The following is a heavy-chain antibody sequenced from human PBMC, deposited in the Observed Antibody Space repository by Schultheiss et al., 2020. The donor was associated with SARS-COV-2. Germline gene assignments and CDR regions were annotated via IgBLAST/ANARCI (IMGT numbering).Heavy chain of an antibody. CDR1: GYTFTGYY. J-gene: IGHJ4*02. V-gene: IGHV1-69*04. Sequence: SVKVSCKASGYTFTGYYMHWVRQAPGQGLEWMGRIIPILGIANYAQKFQGRVTITADKSTSTAYMELSSLRSEDTAVYYCAKGGWLEYWGQGTLVTVSS. CDR2: IIPILGIA. D-gene: IGHD3-9*01. CDR3: AKGGWLEY.